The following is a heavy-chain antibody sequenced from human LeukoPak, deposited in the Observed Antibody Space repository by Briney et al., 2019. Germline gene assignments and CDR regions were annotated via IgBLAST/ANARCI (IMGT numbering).Heavy chain of an antibody. V-gene: IGHV4-61*10. CDR1: GGSISSGSYY. J-gene: IGHJ4*02. D-gene: IGHD2-15*01. Sequence: SETLSLTCTVSGGSISSGSYYWSWIRQPAGKGLEWIGYIYYSGSTNHNPSLKSRVTISVDTSKNQFSLKLSSVTAADTAVYYCAGIPLGGYCSGGSCNDYWGQGTLVTVSS. CDR3: AGIPLGGYCSGGSCNDY. CDR2: IYYSGST.